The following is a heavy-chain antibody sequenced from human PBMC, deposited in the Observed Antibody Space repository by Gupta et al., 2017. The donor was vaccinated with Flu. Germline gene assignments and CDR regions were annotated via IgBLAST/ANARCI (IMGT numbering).Heavy chain of an antibody. Sequence: GSISSYYWSWIRQPPEKGLELIGYIYCSGSTNCNPSLKSRVTISVDTSKNQFSLKLSSVTAADTAVYYCARGGVTAMVFDYWGQGTLVTVSS. CDR2: IYCSGST. CDR3: ARGGVTAMVFDY. D-gene: IGHD5-18*01. J-gene: IGHJ4*02. V-gene: IGHV4-59*01. CDR1: GSISSYY.